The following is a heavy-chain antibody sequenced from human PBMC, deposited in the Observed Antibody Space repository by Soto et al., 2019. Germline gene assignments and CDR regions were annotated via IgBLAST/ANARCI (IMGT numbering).Heavy chain of an antibody. Sequence: PGESLKISCKGSGYSFTSYWIGWVRQMPGKGLEWMGIIYPGDSDTRYSPSFQGQVTISADKSISTAYLQWSSLKASDTAMYYCARPSPRGIAAAAPPRYWGQGTLVTVSS. D-gene: IGHD6-13*01. V-gene: IGHV5-51*01. CDR1: GYSFTSYW. CDR3: ARPSPRGIAAAAPPRY. CDR2: IYPGDSDT. J-gene: IGHJ4*02.